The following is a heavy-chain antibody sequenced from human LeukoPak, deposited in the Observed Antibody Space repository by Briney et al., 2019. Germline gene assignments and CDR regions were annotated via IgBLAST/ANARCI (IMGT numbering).Heavy chain of an antibody. J-gene: IGHJ4*02. CDR3: ARGGSTIFGVVSNDD. CDR1: GGSFRSGSYY. CDR2: IYTSGST. Sequence: SETLSLTCTVSGGSFRSGSYYGSWIRQPAGKGLEWIGRIYTSGSTNYNPSRKSRVTISVDTSKNQFSLKLSSVTAADTAVYYCARGGSTIFGVVSNDDWGQGTLVTVSA. D-gene: IGHD3-3*01. V-gene: IGHV4-61*02.